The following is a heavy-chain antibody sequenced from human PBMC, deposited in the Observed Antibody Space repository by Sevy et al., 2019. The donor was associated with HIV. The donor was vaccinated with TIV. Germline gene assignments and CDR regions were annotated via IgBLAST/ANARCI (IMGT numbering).Heavy chain of an antibody. J-gene: IGHJ4*02. CDR1: GFTFSNAW. D-gene: IGHD5-12*01. Sequence: GGSLRLSCAASGFTFSNAWMSWVRQAPGKGLEWVANIKQDGSEKYYVDSVKGRFTISRDNAKNSLYLQMNSLRAEDTAVYYCARAGRWLQLGYYFDYWGQGTLVTVSS. CDR2: IKQDGSEK. V-gene: IGHV3-7*01. CDR3: ARAGRWLQLGYYFDY.